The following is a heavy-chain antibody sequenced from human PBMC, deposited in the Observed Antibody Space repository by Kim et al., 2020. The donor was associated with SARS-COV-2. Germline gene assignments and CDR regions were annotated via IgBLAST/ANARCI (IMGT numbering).Heavy chain of an antibody. CDR2: ITESGSAT. D-gene: IGHD1-1*01. J-gene: IGHJ3*01. CDR1: GFTFSAYP. Sequence: GGSLRLSCAASGFTFSAYPMTWVRQAPGKGLEWVSSITESGSATYDADRVRGRFTISRDNSKNTLDLQMDSLRGEDTALYFCVRGYLSTTPWVQIDPFDVWGQGTMVTVSS. V-gene: IGHV3-23*01. CDR3: VRGYLSTTPWVQIDPFDV.